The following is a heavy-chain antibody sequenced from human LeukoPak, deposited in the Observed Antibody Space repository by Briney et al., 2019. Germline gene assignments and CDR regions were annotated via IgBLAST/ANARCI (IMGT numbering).Heavy chain of an antibody. Sequence: ASVKVSCKASGYTFTGYYMHWVRQAPGQGLEWMGWINPNSGGTNYAQKFQGTVTLTRDTSISTAYMELSRPRSDDTPVYYCARDHRGSYYLDWFDPWGQGTLVTVS. CDR3: ARDHRGSYYLDWFDP. D-gene: IGHD1-26*01. V-gene: IGHV1-2*02. CDR1: GYTFTGYY. J-gene: IGHJ5*02. CDR2: INPNSGGT.